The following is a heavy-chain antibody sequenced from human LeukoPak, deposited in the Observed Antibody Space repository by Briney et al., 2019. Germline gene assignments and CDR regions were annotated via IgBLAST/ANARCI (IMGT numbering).Heavy chain of an antibody. Sequence: GRSLRLSCAASGFTFDDYAMHWVRQAPGKGLEWVSGISWNSGSIGYADSVKGRFTISRDNAKNSLYLQMNSLRAEDTALYYCAKGSGSGVAAAGIDYWGQGTLVTVSS. CDR2: ISWNSGSI. D-gene: IGHD6-13*01. V-gene: IGHV3-9*01. J-gene: IGHJ4*02. CDR3: AKGSGSGVAAAGIDY. CDR1: GFTFDDYA.